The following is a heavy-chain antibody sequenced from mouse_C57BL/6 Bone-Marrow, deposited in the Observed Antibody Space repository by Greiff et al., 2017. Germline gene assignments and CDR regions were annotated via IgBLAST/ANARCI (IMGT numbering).Heavy chain of an antibody. D-gene: IGHD2-3*01. CDR1: GYTFTSYW. CDR3: ARSWGVRWFFAY. CDR2: IYPGSGST. Sequence: QVQLQQPGAELVKPGASVKMSCKASGYTFTSYWITWVKQRPGQGLEWIGDIYPGSGSTNYNEKFKSKATLTVSTSSSTAYMQLSILTSEDSAVYYCARSWGVRWFFAYWGQGTLVTVSA. J-gene: IGHJ3*01. V-gene: IGHV1-55*01.